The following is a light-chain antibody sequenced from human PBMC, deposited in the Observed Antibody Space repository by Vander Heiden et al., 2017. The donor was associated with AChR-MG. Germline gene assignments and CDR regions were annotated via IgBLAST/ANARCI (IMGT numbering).Light chain of an antibody. J-gene: IGKJ3*01. CDR3: HYYYSPVT. CDR1: QSVLYSSSGKNS. CDR2: WAS. Sequence: IVMTQSPDSLAVSLGEKVTIHCKSSQSVLYSSSGKNSLAWYQQKPGQPPKLLIYWASTRESGVPDRFSGSGSGTDFTLTISSLQAEDVAIYYWHYYYSPVTFGHGTKVDI. V-gene: IGKV4-1*01.